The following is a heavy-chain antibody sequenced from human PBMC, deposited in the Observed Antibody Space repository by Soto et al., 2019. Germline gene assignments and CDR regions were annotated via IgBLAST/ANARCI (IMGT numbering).Heavy chain of an antibody. CDR2: IWYDGSNK. CDR3: ARDLSYDSSGYYYAEIGFDY. CDR1: GFTFSSYG. J-gene: IGHJ4*02. D-gene: IGHD3-22*01. Sequence: GWSLRLSCAASGFTFSSYGMHWVRQAPGKGLEWVAVIWYDGSNKYYADSVKGRFTISRDNSKNTLYLQMNSLRAEDTAVYYCARDLSYDSSGYYYAEIGFDYWGQGTLVTVSS. V-gene: IGHV3-33*01.